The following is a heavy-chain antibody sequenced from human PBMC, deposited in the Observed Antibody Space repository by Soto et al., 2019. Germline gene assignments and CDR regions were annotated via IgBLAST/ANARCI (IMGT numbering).Heavy chain of an antibody. D-gene: IGHD3-22*01. J-gene: IGHJ6*02. CDR1: GLIFSDYH. Sequence: GGSLRLSCAASGLIFSDYHMDWVRQAPGKGLEWVGRIRRKANSYTTEYAASVKGRFTISRDNAKNSLYLEMYSLRAEDTAVYYCARGHSDYYYGLDVWGQGTTVTVSS. V-gene: IGHV3-72*01. CDR3: ARGHSDYYYGLDV. CDR2: IRRKANSYTT.